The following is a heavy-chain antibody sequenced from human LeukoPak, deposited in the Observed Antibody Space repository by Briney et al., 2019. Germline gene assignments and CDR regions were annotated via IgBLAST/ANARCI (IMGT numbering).Heavy chain of an antibody. Sequence: ASVKVSCKASGYTFTSYYMHWVRQAPGQGLEWMGIINPSGGSTSYAQKFQGRVTMTRDTSTGTVYMELSSLRSEDTAVYYCARDRPTYYYGSGSYYENPFDPWGQGTLVTVSS. CDR1: GYTFTSYY. CDR2: INPSGGST. J-gene: IGHJ5*02. V-gene: IGHV1-46*01. CDR3: ARDRPTYYYGSGSYYENPFDP. D-gene: IGHD3-10*01.